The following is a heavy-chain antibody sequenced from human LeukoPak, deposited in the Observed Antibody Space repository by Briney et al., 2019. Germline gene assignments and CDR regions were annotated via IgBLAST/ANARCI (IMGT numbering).Heavy chain of an antibody. CDR3: ARGGYYGSGSFPDY. CDR1: GYSFGSFG. Sequence: ASVKISCKASGYSFGSFGTNWVRQAPGQGLEWMGWISAYKGDTNYAQKLQGRVTMTTDTSTSTAYMDLRSLTSDDTAVYYCARGGYYGSGSFPDYWGQGTLVTVSS. V-gene: IGHV1-18*01. J-gene: IGHJ4*02. CDR2: ISAYKGDT. D-gene: IGHD3-10*01.